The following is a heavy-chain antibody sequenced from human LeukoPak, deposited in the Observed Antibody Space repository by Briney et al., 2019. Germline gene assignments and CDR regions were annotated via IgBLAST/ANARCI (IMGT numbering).Heavy chain of an antibody. CDR3: ARVFAFGVVIIPWFDP. V-gene: IGHV4-34*01. CDR1: GGSFSGFQ. D-gene: IGHD3-3*01. Sequence: PSETLSLTCALYGGSFSGFQLTLIRQPPGKGLEWIGEINDSGSTNCNPSLKSRVTMSVDTSKNQFSLKLSSVTAADTAVYYCARVFAFGVVIIPWFDPWGQGTLVTVSS. J-gene: IGHJ5*02. CDR2: INDSGST.